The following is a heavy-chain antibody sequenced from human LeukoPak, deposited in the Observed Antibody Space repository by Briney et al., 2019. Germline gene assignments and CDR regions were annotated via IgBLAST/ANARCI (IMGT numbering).Heavy chain of an antibody. CDR2: IYYSGST. Sequence: PSETLSLTCAVYGGSFSGYYWSWIRQPPGKGLEWIGYIYYSGSTNYDPSLKSRVTISVDTSKNQFSLKLSSVTAADTAVYYCARGIGPRFDYWGQGTLVTVSS. CDR1: GGSFSGYY. J-gene: IGHJ4*02. V-gene: IGHV4-59*01. CDR3: ARGIGPRFDY. D-gene: IGHD2-15*01.